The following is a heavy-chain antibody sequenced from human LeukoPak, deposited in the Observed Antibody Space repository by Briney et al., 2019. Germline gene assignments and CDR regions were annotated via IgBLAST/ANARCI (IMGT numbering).Heavy chain of an antibody. CDR3: AKPLPGIQAAAPDY. J-gene: IGHJ4*02. D-gene: IGHD6-13*01. Sequence: PGGSLRLSCAASGFTFSAYGMHWVRQAPGKGLEWVAGISYLGNNKYYGDSVKGRFTISRDNSENTLYLQMDSLRADDTAVYYCAKPLPGIQAAAPDYWGQGTLVTVSS. V-gene: IGHV3-30*18. CDR1: GFTFSAYG. CDR2: ISYLGNNK.